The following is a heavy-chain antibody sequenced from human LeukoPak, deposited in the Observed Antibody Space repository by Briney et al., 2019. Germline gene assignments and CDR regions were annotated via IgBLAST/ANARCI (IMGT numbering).Heavy chain of an antibody. CDR1: GFTFSGSA. CDR2: IRTKGNSYAT. CDR3: ARALTGYCSGGSCYSGPFDY. Sequence: GGSLRLSGTASGFTFSGSAMHWVRQASGKGLEWVGRIRTKGNSYATAYAASMKGRFTISRDDSKNTAYLPMTSLKTEDTAVYYCARALTGYCSGGSCYSGPFDYWGQGTLVTVSS. V-gene: IGHV3-73*01. D-gene: IGHD2-15*01. J-gene: IGHJ4*02.